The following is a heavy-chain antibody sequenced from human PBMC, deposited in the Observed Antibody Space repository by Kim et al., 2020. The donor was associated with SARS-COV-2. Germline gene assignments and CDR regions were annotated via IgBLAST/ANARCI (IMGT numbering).Heavy chain of an antibody. CDR2: IWYDGSNK. V-gene: IGHV3-33*06. J-gene: IGHJ4*02. D-gene: IGHD1-26*01. CDR3: AKDGTVGATYFDF. Sequence: GGSLRLSCAASGFTFSSNAMHWVRQAPGKGLDWVAVIWYDGSNKYYADSVKGRFTISRDNSKNTLYLQMNSLRAEDTAVYYCAKDGTVGATYFDFWGQGTLVTVSS. CDR1: GFTFSSNA.